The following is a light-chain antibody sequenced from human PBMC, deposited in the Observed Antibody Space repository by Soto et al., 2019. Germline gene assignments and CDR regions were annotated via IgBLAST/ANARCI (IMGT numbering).Light chain of an antibody. CDR1: DSNIGTNH. J-gene: IGLJ2*01. CDR2: NNH. Sequence: QSVLTQPPSASGTPGQRVTISCSGSDSNIGTNHVNWYQQLPGTAPKLLIYNNHQRPSGIPDRFSGSKSGTSATLGITGLQTGDEADYYCGTVDSGLGAVVFGGGTKVTVL. CDR3: GTVDSGLGAVV. V-gene: IGLV1-51*02.